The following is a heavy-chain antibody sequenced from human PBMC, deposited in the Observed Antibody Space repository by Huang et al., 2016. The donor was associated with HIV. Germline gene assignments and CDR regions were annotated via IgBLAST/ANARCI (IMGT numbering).Heavy chain of an antibody. D-gene: IGHD6-13*01. CDR3: ASQHIGAAATWF. J-gene: IGHJ4*02. CDR2: VNQSGST. Sequence: QLQLQESGPGQVKPSETLSLTCTVSGDFISSTNYYWGWICQSPGKGLEWVGSVNQSGSTNYNPSLRSRVTLSVDTSRNQFSLRLNSVTAADTAVYYCASQHIGAAATWFWGRGTQVAVSS. CDR1: GDFISSTNYY. V-gene: IGHV4-39*01.